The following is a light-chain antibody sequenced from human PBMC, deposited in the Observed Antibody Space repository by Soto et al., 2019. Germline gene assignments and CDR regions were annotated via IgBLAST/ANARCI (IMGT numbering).Light chain of an antibody. CDR3: QQYNNWPLT. CDR2: GAS. V-gene: IGKV3-15*01. CDR1: QSVSRN. J-gene: IGKJ4*01. Sequence: VMTQSPVTLSVSPGETATLSCKASQSVSRNLAWYQQKPGQAPRLLIYGASTGATGIPARFSGSGSGTEFTLTISSLQSEDFAVYYCQQYNNWPLTFGGGTKVDIK.